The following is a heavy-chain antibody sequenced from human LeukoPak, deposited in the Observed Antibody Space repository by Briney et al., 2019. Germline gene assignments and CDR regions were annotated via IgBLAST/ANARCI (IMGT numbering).Heavy chain of an antibody. CDR3: ARTKYHFDY. CDR1: GGSFSGYY. J-gene: IGHJ4*02. D-gene: IGHD2-2*02. Sequence: SETLSLTCAVYGGSFSGYYWSWIRQPPGKGLEWIGEINYSGSTNYNPSLKSRVTISVDTSKNQFSLKLSSVTAADTAVYYCARTKYHFDYWGQGTLVTVSS. V-gene: IGHV4-34*01. CDR2: INYSGST.